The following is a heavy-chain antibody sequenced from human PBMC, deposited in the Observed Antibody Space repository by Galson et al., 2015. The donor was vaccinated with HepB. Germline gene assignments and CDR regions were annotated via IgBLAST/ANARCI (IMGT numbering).Heavy chain of an antibody. D-gene: IGHD3-16*01. CDR3: VKEGSWFGGDWFDP. CDR2: INGRGSTR. Sequence: SLRLSCAGSGFIFRHHAMAWIRQAPGKGLEWVSGINGRGSTRSYSDAVKGRFSISRDNSKDTVFLQTDNLRAEDTAAYYCVKEGSWFGGDWFDPWGQGALVTVS. CDR1: GFIFRHHA. J-gene: IGHJ5*02. V-gene: IGHV3-23*01.